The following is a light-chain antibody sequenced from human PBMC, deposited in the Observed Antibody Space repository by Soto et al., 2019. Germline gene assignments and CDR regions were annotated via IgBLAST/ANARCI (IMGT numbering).Light chain of an antibody. CDR2: DTY. Sequence: AIQMTQSPSSLSASVGDRVTITCRASQDIRNDLGWYQQKPGKAPKVLIYDTYTLQSGVPSRFSGSRSGTDFTLTISSLQPEDIATYYCLQDNMYPLTFGGGTKVAIK. CDR3: LQDNMYPLT. J-gene: IGKJ4*01. CDR1: QDIRND. V-gene: IGKV1-6*01.